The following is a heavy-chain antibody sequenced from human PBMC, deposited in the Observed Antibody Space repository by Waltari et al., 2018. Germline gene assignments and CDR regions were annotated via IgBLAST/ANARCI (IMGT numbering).Heavy chain of an antibody. D-gene: IGHD6-19*01. CDR2: IHYSGST. CDR3: ASAGDSSGWNY. V-gene: IGHV4-39*07. Sequence: QLQLQESGPGLVKPSETLSLTCTVSGGYISSSSYYWGWIRQPPGKGLEWIGSIHYSGSTYYNPSLKSRVTISVDTSKNQFSLKLSSVTAADTAVYYCASAGDSSGWNYWGQGTLVTVSS. CDR1: GGYISSSSYY. J-gene: IGHJ4*02.